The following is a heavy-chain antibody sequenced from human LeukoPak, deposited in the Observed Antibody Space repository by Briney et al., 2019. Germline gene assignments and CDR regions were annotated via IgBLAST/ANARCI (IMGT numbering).Heavy chain of an antibody. CDR3: AKGYDLWSGYSDF. V-gene: IGHV3-30*18. Sequence: GRSLRLSCAASGFTFRSYGMHWVRQAPGKGLEWVAVISYDGSNQYYADSVKDRFTISRDNSKNTLYLQMNSLRPEDTAEYYCAKGYDLWSGYSDFWGQGTLVTVSS. D-gene: IGHD3-3*01. CDR2: ISYDGSNQ. CDR1: GFTFRSYG. J-gene: IGHJ4*02.